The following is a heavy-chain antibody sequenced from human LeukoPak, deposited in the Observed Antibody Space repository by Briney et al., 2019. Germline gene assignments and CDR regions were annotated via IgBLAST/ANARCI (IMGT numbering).Heavy chain of an antibody. CDR2: VYDSGTT. CDR1: GGSISRYY. CDR3: ARARIVGANYYYYYMDV. D-gene: IGHD1-26*01. V-gene: IGHV4-59*01. Sequence: PSETLSLTCTVSGGSISRYYWSWIRQPPGKGLEWFGYVYDSGTTNYNPSLKSRVTISVDTSKNQFSLKLSSVTAADTAVYYCARARIVGANYYYYYMDVWGKGTTVTVSS. J-gene: IGHJ6*03.